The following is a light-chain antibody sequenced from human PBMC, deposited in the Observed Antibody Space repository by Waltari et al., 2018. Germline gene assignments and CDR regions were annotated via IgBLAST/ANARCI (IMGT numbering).Light chain of an antibody. Sequence: IVLTQSPGTLSLSPGGRATLSCMASQNIGNYLAWYHQKPGQAPRLLIYASSTRATGIPDRFSGSGSGADFSLTITGLEPDDFAVYYCQHHFRLPATFGQGTKV. CDR3: QHHFRLPAT. J-gene: IGKJ1*01. V-gene: IGKV3-20*01. CDR1: QNIGNY. CDR2: ASS.